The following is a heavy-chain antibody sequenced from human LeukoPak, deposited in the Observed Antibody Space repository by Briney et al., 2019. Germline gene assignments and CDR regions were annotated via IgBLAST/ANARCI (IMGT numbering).Heavy chain of an antibody. V-gene: IGHV3-11*01. CDR2: ISSRGTAM. CDR3: ARSELVGYSGYDLDY. Sequence: GGSLRLSCAVSGFTFSDYSMSWVRQAPGKGLEWISYISSRGTAMYYADSVKGRFSISRDNAKKSLYLQMNSLRAEDTAVYYCARSELVGYSGYDLDYWGQGTLVAVSS. CDR1: GFTFSDYS. D-gene: IGHD5-12*01. J-gene: IGHJ4*02.